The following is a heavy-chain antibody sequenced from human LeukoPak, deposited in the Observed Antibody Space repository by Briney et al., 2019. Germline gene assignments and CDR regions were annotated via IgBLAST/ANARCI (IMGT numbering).Heavy chain of an antibody. V-gene: IGHV3-7*01. CDR1: GFNFSINW. Sequence: GGSLRLSCAASGFNFSINWMTWVRQAPGKGLEWVANILDDGVEKNYVESVKGRFIISRDNAKDSLFLQMSSLRDEDTALYYCARGYAAIPDWGQGTLVTVSS. CDR3: ARGYAAIPD. D-gene: IGHD2-15*01. J-gene: IGHJ4*02. CDR2: ILDDGVEK.